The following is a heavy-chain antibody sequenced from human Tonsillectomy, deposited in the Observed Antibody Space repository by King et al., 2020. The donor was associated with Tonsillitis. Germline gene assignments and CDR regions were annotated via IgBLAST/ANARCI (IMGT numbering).Heavy chain of an antibody. V-gene: IGHV4-39*07. D-gene: IGHD2-21*02. CDR1: GGSISSSGYS. CDR3: ARSKGVEMLTPICNWFDP. CDR2: IYYSGSP. J-gene: IGHJ5*02. Sequence: LQLQESGPGLVKPSETLSLTCTVSGGSISSSGYSWGWIRQPPGKGLEWIGSIYYSGSPYYNPSLKSRVTISGDTCKNQFSLKVTSMTATDTAVYYCARSKGVEMLTPICNWFDPWGQGTLVTVSS.